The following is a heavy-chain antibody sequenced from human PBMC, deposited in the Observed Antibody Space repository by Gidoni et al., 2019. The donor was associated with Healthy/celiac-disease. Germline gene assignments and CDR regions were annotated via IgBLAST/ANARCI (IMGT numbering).Heavy chain of an antibody. J-gene: IGHJ4*02. Sequence: LESGGGLVQPGGSLRLSCAASGFTFSSYAMSWVRQAPGKGLEWVSAISGSGGSTYYADSVKGRFTISRDNSKNTLYLQMNSLRAEETAVYYCAKVPLVTTEEGPFDYWGQGTLVTVSS. CDR3: AKVPLVTTEEGPFDY. V-gene: IGHV3-23*01. D-gene: IGHD2-21*02. CDR2: ISGSGGST. CDR1: GFTFSSYA.